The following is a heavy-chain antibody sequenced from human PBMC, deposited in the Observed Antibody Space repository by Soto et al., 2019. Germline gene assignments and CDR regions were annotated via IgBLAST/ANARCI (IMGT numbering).Heavy chain of an antibody. CDR1: GGSISSTFYY. Sequence: QLQLQESGPVLVKPSETLSLTCSLSGGSISSTFYYWGWIRQPPGKGLEWIGSIYYSGTTFYNASLKGRVTISVDTSKNQFSLRITAVTPTDTAVYLCARHKWEQPKWFDPWGQGTLVTVSS. J-gene: IGHJ5*02. V-gene: IGHV4-39*01. CDR3: ARHKWEQPKWFDP. D-gene: IGHD1-26*01. CDR2: IYYSGTT.